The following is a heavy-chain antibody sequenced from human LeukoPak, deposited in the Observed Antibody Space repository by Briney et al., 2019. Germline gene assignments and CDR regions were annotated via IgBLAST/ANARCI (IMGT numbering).Heavy chain of an antibody. CDR3: ARGRGSDGMDV. J-gene: IGHJ6*02. CDR2: ITGSGGTT. V-gene: IGHV3-23*01. CDR1: GFTFSTYA. Sequence: PGGSLRLSCAASGFTFSTYAMSWVRQAPGKGLEWVSAITGSGGTTYYADSVKGRFTISRDNSKNTLYLQMNSLRAEDTAVYYCARGRGSDGMDVWGQGTTVTVSS.